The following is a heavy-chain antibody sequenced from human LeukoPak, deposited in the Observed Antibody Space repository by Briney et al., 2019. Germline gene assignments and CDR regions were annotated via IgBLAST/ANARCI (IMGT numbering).Heavy chain of an antibody. J-gene: IGHJ4*02. Sequence: GESLKISCKGSGYSFTSYLIGWVRQMPGKGLEWMGIIYPGDSDTRYSPSFQGQVTISADKSISTAYLQWSSLKASDTAMYYCARPNCGGDCYDHYFDYWGQGTLVTVSS. CDR2: IYPGDSDT. V-gene: IGHV5-51*01. CDR3: ARPNCGGDCYDHYFDY. D-gene: IGHD2-21*02. CDR1: GYSFTSYL.